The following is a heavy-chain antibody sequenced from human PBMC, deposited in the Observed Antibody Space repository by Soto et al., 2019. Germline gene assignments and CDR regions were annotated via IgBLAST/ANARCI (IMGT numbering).Heavy chain of an antibody. Sequence: QVQLQESGPGLVKPSETLSLTCTVSGGSVSSGRFYWSWIRQPPGKGLEWIGYISDSGSTNYNPSLRSRGTISVHTSKNHFFLMLTSVTAADTAMYYCARSGSGSGWLGGQGTLVTVSS. CDR1: GGSVSSGRFY. CDR3: ARSGSGSGWL. V-gene: IGHV4-61*03. D-gene: IGHD6-19*01. J-gene: IGHJ4*02. CDR2: ISDSGST.